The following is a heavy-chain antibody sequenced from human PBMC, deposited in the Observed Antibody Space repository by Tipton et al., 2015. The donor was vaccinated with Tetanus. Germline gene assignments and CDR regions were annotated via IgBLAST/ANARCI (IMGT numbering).Heavy chain of an antibody. D-gene: IGHD2-15*01. V-gene: IGHV3-33*01. CDR3: AREADCSGGSCFSGDFDN. CDR2: SWYDGTDK. Sequence: SLRLSCAASGFIFSSYGILWVRQAPGKGLEWVAVSWYDGTDKYYADSVKGRFTISRDNSKNTLYLQMNSLRAEDTAVYYCAREADCSGGSCFSGDFDNWGQGTQVTVSS. CDR1: GFIFSSYG. J-gene: IGHJ4*02.